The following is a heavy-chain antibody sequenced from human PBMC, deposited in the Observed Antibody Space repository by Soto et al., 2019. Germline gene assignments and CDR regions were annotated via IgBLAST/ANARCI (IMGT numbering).Heavy chain of an antibody. CDR2: ISGSGGST. J-gene: IGHJ6*02. CDR3: AKHTDVSLYGMDV. Sequence: PGGSLRLSCAASGFTFSSYAMSWVRQAPGKGLEWVSAISGSGGSTYYADSVKGRLTISRDNSKNALYLQMSSLRAEDTAVYYCAKHTDVSLYGMDVWGQGTTVTVSS. V-gene: IGHV3-23*01. D-gene: IGHD4-17*01. CDR1: GFTFSSYA.